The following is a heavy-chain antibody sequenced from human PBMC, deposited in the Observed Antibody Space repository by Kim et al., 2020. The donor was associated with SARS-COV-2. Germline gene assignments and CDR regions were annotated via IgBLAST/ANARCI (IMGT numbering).Heavy chain of an antibody. V-gene: IGHV7-4-1*02. CDR2: INTNTGNP. Sequence: ASVKVSCKASGYTFSNYAMNWVRQAPGQGLEWMGWINTNTGNPTYAQVFTGRFAFSLDTPLSTAYLQISSLKAEDTAVHYCARRYTVTTGAGHWGQVTLV. D-gene: IGHD4-4*01. CDR3: ARRYTVTTGAGH. J-gene: IGHJ4*02. CDR1: GYTFSNYA.